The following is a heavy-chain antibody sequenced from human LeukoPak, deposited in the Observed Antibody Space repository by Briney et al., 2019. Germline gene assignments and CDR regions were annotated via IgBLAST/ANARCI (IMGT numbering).Heavy chain of an antibody. CDR2: IYYSGST. J-gene: IGHJ4*02. CDR3: ARELGYCSSTSCYPDY. D-gene: IGHD2-2*01. V-gene: IGHV4-30-4*08. CDR1: GGSISSGDYY. Sequence: PSETLSLTCTVSGGSISSGDYYWSWIRQPPGKGLEWNGYIYYSGSTYYNPSLKSRVTISVDTSKNQFSLKLSSVTAADTAVYYCARELGYCSSTSCYPDYWGQGTLVTVSS.